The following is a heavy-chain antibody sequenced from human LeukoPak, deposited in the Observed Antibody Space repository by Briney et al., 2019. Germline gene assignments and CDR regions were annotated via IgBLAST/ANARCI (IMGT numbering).Heavy chain of an antibody. Sequence: GGSPRLSCAASGFTFSSNWMHWVRQAPGKGLVWVSRINEDGSTTNYADSVKGRSTIFRDNAKNTLYLQMNSLRAEDTAVYYCVRDLGGRSGHWGQGTLVTVSS. V-gene: IGHV3-74*01. CDR2: INEDGSTT. CDR3: VRDLGGRSGH. CDR1: GFTFSSNW. J-gene: IGHJ4*02. D-gene: IGHD1-26*01.